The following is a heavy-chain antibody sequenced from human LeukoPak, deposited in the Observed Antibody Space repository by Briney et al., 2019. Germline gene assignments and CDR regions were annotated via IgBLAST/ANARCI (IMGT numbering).Heavy chain of an antibody. V-gene: IGHV3-48*01. J-gene: IGHJ3*02. CDR1: GFTFSTYD. CDR3: ARTYDFGRGPPGGAFDN. CDR2: ISTSSSTSSSTI. Sequence: GGSLRLSCAASGFTFSTYDMHWVRQAPGKGLEWVSYISTSSSTSSSTIYYADSVQGRFTISRDDARESVFLQMDGLRVDDTAVYYCARTYDFGRGPPGGAFDNWGPGTWVIVSA. D-gene: IGHD3-3*01.